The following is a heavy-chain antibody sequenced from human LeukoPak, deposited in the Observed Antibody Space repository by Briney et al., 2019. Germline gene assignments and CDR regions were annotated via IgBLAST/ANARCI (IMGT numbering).Heavy chain of an antibody. V-gene: IGHV3-23*01. D-gene: IGHD3-22*01. CDR1: GFVFNNYG. CDR3: AKGSSGYFLDL. J-gene: IGHJ5*02. Sequence: GGFLRLSCAASGFVFNNYGLTWVRQAPGKGLEWVSAISNDGGGTTYADFVKGRFTISRDNSKNTLFLQMNSLRAEDTALYYCAKGSSGYFLDLWGHGTLVTVSS. CDR2: ISNDGGGT.